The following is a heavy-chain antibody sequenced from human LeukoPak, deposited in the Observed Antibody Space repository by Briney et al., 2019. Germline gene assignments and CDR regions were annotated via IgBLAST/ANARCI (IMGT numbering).Heavy chain of an antibody. Sequence: GASLQISCKHSEYIFPNYCIGWVRQLPGKGLEWMGIIYPDDYDNRYSPSFQGQVTISANRSISTSSLKWSSLRASDTAMYYCAIGRGGQQLGDYWGQGTLVTVSS. CDR3: AIGRGGQQLGDY. CDR2: IYPDDYDN. V-gene: IGHV5-51*01. D-gene: IGHD6-13*01. CDR1: EYIFPNYC. J-gene: IGHJ4*02.